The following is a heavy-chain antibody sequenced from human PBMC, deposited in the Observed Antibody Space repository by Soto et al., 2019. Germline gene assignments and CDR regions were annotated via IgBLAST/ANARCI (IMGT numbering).Heavy chain of an antibody. D-gene: IGHD6-6*01. CDR2: IYSGGTT. J-gene: IGHJ5*02. CDR1: GFTVSSNY. CDR3: ARAWWSSSRWFDP. Sequence: EVQLVETGGGLIQPGGSLRLSCEVTGFTVSSNYMSWVRQAPGKGLEWVSVIYSGGTTYSADSVKGRLTTSRDDSKNTLYLQMKSLRAADTAVYYCARAWWSSSRWFDPWGQGTLFTVSS. V-gene: IGHV3-53*02.